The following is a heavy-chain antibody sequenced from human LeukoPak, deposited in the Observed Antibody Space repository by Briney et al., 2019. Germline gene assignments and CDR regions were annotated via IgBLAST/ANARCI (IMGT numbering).Heavy chain of an antibody. V-gene: IGHV3-23*01. Sequence: GGSLRLSCAASGFTFSSYAMSWVRQAPGKGLEWVSDISGSGGSTYYADSVKGRFTISRDSLKNTLDLQMNSLRAEDTAVYYCAKRGGYDSSGFYHTDWGQGTLVTVSS. CDR2: ISGSGGST. D-gene: IGHD3-22*01. CDR3: AKRGGYDSSGFYHTD. CDR1: GFTFSSYA. J-gene: IGHJ4*02.